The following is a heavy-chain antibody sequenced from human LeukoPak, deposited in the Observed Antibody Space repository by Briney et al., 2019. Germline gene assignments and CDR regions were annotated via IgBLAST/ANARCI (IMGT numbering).Heavy chain of an antibody. Sequence: TGGSLRLSCAASGFTLSSYWMHWVRQPPGKGLLWVSRINSDGSSTSYAESVKGRFTISRGDAKNTLYLQMNSLRAEDTAVYYCARSDWFDPWGQGTLVTVSS. CDR3: ARSDWFDP. V-gene: IGHV3-74*01. J-gene: IGHJ5*02. CDR2: INSDGSST. CDR1: GFTLSSYW.